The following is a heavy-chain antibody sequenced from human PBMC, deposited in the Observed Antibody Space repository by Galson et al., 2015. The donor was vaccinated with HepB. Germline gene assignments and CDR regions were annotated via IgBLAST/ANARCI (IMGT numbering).Heavy chain of an antibody. V-gene: IGHV3-30-3*01. Sequence: SLRLSCAASGFTFSSYAMHWVRQAPGKGLEWVAVISYDGSNKYYADSVKGRFTISRDNSKNTLYLQMNSLRAEDTAVYYCARDLGYCSGGSCYSDYYYGMDVWGQGTTVTVSS. CDR2: ISYDGSNK. D-gene: IGHD2-15*01. J-gene: IGHJ6*02. CDR3: ARDLGYCSGGSCYSDYYYGMDV. CDR1: GFTFSSYA.